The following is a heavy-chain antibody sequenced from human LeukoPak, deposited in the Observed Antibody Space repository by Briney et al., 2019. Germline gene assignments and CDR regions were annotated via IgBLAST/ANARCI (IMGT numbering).Heavy chain of an antibody. D-gene: IGHD3-10*01. CDR2: INPNSGGT. Sequence: ASVKVSCKASGYTFTGYYMHWVRQAPGQGLEWMGWINPNSGGTNYAQKFQGRVTMTRDTSISTAYMELSRLRSDDTAVYYCARIGIIYYGSGSCPAPPNWFDPWGQGTLVTVSS. V-gene: IGHV1-2*02. J-gene: IGHJ5*02. CDR3: ARIGIIYYGSGSCPAPPNWFDP. CDR1: GYTFTGYY.